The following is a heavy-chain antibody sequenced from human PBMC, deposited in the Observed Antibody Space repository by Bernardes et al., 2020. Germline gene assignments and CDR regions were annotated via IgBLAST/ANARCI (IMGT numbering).Heavy chain of an antibody. CDR1: GFTFSSYS. V-gene: IGHV3-21*01. J-gene: IGHJ4*02. CDR2: ISSSSSYI. D-gene: IGHD3-16*02. Sequence: VGSLRLSCAASGFTFSSYSMNWVRQAPGKGLEWVSSISSSSSYIYYADSVKGRFTISRDNAKNSLYLQMNSLRAEDTAVYYCASTFGGVIAPTYWGQGTLVTVSS. CDR3: ASTFGGVIAPTY.